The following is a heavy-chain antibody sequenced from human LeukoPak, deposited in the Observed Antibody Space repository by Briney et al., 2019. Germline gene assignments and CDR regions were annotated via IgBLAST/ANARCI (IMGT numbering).Heavy chain of an antibody. J-gene: IGHJ4*02. V-gene: IGHV3-15*07. CDR3: YTSITDY. D-gene: IGHD2-21*01. CDR2: IRSKIDGGAT. Sequence: GGSLRLSCATSGFNVNNAWMSWVRQAPGKGLEWVGRIRSKIDGGATDYAAPVKGRFTISRDDSKNTLYLQINSLKIEDTAMYYCYTSITDYWGQGTLVTVSS. CDR1: GFNVNNAW.